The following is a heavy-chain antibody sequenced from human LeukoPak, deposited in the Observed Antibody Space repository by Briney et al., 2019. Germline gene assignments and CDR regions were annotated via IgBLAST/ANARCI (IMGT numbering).Heavy chain of an antibody. CDR1: GFTFSNHW. CDR2: INQDGREK. V-gene: IGHV3-7*05. CDR3: ARIGYSSSSFDF. Sequence: GGSLRLSCAASGFTFSNHWMSWVRQAPGKGQEWVANINQDGREKHYVDSVKGRLTISRDNAKESLYLQMNSLRAEDTAVYYCARIGYSSSSFDFWGQGTLVTVSS. J-gene: IGHJ4*02. D-gene: IGHD6-6*01.